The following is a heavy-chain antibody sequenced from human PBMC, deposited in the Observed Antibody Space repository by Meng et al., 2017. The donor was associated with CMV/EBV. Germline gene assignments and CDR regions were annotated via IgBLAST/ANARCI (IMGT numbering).Heavy chain of an antibody. V-gene: IGHV1-2*02. CDR3: ARLPPPRYDFWSGYYYYGMDV. Sequence: ASVKVSCKASGYTFTGYYMHWVRQAPGQGLEWMGWINPNSGGTNYVQKFQGRVTMTRDTSISTAYMELSRLRSDDTAVYYCARLPPPRYDFWSGYYYYGMDVWGQGTTVTVSS. D-gene: IGHD3-3*01. CDR2: INPNSGGT. J-gene: IGHJ6*02. CDR1: GYTFTGYY.